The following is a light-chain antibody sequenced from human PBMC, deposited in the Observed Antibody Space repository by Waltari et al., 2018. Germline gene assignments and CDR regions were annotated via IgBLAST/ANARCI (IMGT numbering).Light chain of an antibody. CDR2: DAS. CDR3: RQYDNLPPT. Sequence: DIQMTQSPSSLSASVGDRVTITCQASQGISNFLHWYQQKLGKAPKLLIYDASNLKTGVPSRFSGSGSGTHFSFTISGLQPEDVGTYYCRQYDNLPPTFGGGTKVEIK. CDR1: QGISNF. J-gene: IGKJ4*01. V-gene: IGKV1-33*01.